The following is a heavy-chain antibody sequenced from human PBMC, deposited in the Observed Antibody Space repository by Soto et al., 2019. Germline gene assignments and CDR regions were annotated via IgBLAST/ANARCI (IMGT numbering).Heavy chain of an antibody. Sequence: QVQLVQSGAEVKKPGASVKVSCKASGYTFTSYDINWVRQAAGQGLEWIGWMNPNSGKAVYAQKFQGRVTMAGNTSISTAYMELSSLRSDDTAVYFCARGLVVVSATYWYFDLWGRGTLDTVSS. CDR1: GYTFTSYD. V-gene: IGHV1-8*01. CDR2: MNPNSGKA. D-gene: IGHD2-15*01. J-gene: IGHJ2*01. CDR3: ARGLVVVSATYWYFDL.